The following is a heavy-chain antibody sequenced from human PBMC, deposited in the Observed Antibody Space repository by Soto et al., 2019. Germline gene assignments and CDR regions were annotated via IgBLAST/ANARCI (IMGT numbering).Heavy chain of an antibody. CDR2: IYSGGST. Sequence: GGSLRLSCAASGFTVSSHYMSWVRQAPGKGLEWVSVIYSGGSTYSADSVKGRFTISRDNSKNTLYLQMNSLRAEDTAVYYCASDYSNSFWGQGTLVTVSS. CDR1: GFTVSSHY. J-gene: IGHJ4*02. D-gene: IGHD4-4*01. CDR3: ASDYSNSF. V-gene: IGHV3-66*01.